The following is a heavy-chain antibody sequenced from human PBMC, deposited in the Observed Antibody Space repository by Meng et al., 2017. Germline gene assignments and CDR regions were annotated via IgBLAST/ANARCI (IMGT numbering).Heavy chain of an antibody. Sequence: EGQRAGAVGGLVKPGVSLSLSCDASGFPFSSYSMNVGGQAPGKGLEWVSSISSSSSYIYYADSVKGRFTISRDNAKNSLYLQMNSLRAEDTAVYYCARSSSGYSSGWCDPWGQGTLVTVSS. CDR1: GFPFSSYS. D-gene: IGHD6-13*01. J-gene: IGHJ5*02. CDR2: ISSSSSYI. V-gene: IGHV3-21*01. CDR3: ARSSSGYSSGWCDP.